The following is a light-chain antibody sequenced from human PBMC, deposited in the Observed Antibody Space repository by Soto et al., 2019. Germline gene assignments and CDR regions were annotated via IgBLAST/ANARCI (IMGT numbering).Light chain of an antibody. V-gene: IGLV2-14*01. Sequence: QSALTQPASVSGSPGQSLTISCTGTSSDVGGYTFFSWYQQHPGKAPKFMIYDVINRPSGVSNRFSGSKSGNTASLTISGLQAEAEADYYCSSYSTISTYVFGTGTKLTVL. CDR3: SSYSTISTYV. CDR1: SSDVGGYTF. J-gene: IGLJ1*01. CDR2: DVI.